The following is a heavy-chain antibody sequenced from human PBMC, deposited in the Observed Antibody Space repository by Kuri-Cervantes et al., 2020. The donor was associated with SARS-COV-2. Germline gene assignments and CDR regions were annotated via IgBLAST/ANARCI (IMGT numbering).Heavy chain of an antibody. CDR3: ASHVGERRGGFSAFDI. J-gene: IGHJ3*02. CDR2: INPSGGST. D-gene: IGHD3-10*02. Sequence: ASVKVSCKASGYTFTSYDINWVRQAPEQGLEWMGIINPSGGSTSYAQKFQGRVTMTRDTSTSTVYMELSSLRSEDTAVYYCASHVGERRGGFSAFDIWGQGTMVTVSS. CDR1: GYTFTSYD. V-gene: IGHV1-46*01.